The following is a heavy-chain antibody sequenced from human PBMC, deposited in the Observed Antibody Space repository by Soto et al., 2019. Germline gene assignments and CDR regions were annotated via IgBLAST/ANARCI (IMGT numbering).Heavy chain of an antibody. D-gene: IGHD2-21*02. V-gene: IGHV4-59*01. CDR3: ARDILLYCGGDCSPESSYYYYYGMDV. Sequence: SETLSLTCTVSGGSISSYYWSWIRQPPGKGLEWIGYIYYSGSTNYNPSLKSRVTISVDTSKNQFSLKLSSVTAADTAVYYCARDILLYCGGDCSPESSYYYYYGMDVWGQGTTVTVSS. CDR2: IYYSGST. J-gene: IGHJ6*02. CDR1: GGSISSYY.